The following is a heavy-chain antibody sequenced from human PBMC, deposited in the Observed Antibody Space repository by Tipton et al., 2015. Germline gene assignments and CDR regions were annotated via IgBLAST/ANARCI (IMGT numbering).Heavy chain of an antibody. Sequence: GLVKPSETLSLRCTVSNGSISTYYWSWIRQSPGRGLEWIGYINYSGRTTYNPSLKSRATISIDMSRNQFSLRLTSVTPEDTAVYFCARGRLGSYDAYNIWGQGTMVTVTS. CDR1: NGSISTYY. J-gene: IGHJ3*02. CDR2: INYSGRT. V-gene: IGHV4-59*01. CDR3: ARGRLGSYDAYNI. D-gene: IGHD3-9*01.